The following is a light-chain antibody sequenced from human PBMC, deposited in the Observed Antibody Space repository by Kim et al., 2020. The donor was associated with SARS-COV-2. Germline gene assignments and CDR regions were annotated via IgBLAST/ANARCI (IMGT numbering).Light chain of an antibody. V-gene: IGLV1-47*02. CDR2: SNY. CDR1: RSNIGSNH. Sequence: QSVLTQPPSASGTPGQRVTISCSGGRSNIGSNHVSWYQQFPGTAPKLLIYSNYQRPSGVPDRFSASMSGTSASLAISGLRSEDEADYYCAVWDDSLRGRVFGGGTQLTVL. CDR3: AVWDDSLRGRV. J-gene: IGLJ3*02.